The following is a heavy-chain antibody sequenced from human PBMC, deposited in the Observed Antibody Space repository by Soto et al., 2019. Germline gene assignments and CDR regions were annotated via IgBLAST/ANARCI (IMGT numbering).Heavy chain of an antibody. CDR3: ARDPRTTVTTHFDY. Sequence: GGSLRLSCAASGFTFSSYSMNWVRQAPGKGLEWVSYISSSSSTIYYADSVKGRFTISRDNAKNSLYLQMNSLRAEDTAVYYCARDPRTTVTTHFDYWGQGTLVTVSS. CDR2: ISSSSSTI. V-gene: IGHV3-48*01. J-gene: IGHJ4*02. CDR1: GFTFSSYS. D-gene: IGHD4-17*01.